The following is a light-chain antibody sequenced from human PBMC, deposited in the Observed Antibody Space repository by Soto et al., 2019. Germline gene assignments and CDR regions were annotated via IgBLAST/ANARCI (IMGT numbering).Light chain of an antibody. J-gene: IGKJ5*01. CDR2: DAS. CDR1: QDVGSL. Sequence: EVVLTQSPATLSLSAGERASLSCRASQDVGSLIAWYQQKPGQPPRLLIYDASNRATGIPARFSGSGSGTDFVLPLSSREPEDFAVYYCHQRRSWSITVGQGTRLEIK. CDR3: HQRRSWSIT. V-gene: IGKV3-11*01.